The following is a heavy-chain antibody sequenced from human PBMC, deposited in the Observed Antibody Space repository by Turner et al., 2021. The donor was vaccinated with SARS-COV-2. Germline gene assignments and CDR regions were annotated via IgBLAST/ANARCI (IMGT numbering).Heavy chain of an antibody. Sequence: QVQLVQSGAEVKKPGASMKVSCKASGYTFTNYGISWVRQAPGQGLEWMGWISTFNGNTDYAQKGQGRVTMTTDTSTSTAYMELRSLSSDDTALYYCARDNRGSDTYYKAFDMWGQGTMVTVSS. CDR3: ARDNRGSDTYYKAFDM. D-gene: IGHD3-10*01. V-gene: IGHV1-18*01. J-gene: IGHJ3*02. CDR2: ISTFNGNT. CDR1: GYTFTNYG.